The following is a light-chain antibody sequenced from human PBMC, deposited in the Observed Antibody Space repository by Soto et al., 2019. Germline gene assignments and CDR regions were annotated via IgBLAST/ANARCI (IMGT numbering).Light chain of an antibody. J-gene: IGKJ3*01. CDR3: QLYGTSPGFT. CDR1: QSVSINS. Sequence: EIVLTQSPGTLSLAPGERATLSCRASQSVSINSLVWYQQKPGQAPRLLISGASNSATGIPDRFSGSGSWTDFALTISRLEPEDFAVYYCQLYGTSPGFTFGPGTKVDIK. CDR2: GAS. V-gene: IGKV3-20*01.